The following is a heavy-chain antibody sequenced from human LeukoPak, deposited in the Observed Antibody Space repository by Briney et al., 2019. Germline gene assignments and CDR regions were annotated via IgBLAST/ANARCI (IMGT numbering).Heavy chain of an antibody. D-gene: IGHD1-14*01. Sequence: SETLSLTCTVSGGSISSYYWTWIRQPAGKGLEWIGRMHSSGSTDYNPSLKSRVTISLDTSRTQSSLELTSATAADTAAYYCARGRTYLDYFDYWGQGTVVTVSS. J-gene: IGHJ4*02. CDR1: GGSISSYY. CDR2: MHSSGST. CDR3: ARGRTYLDYFDY. V-gene: IGHV4-4*07.